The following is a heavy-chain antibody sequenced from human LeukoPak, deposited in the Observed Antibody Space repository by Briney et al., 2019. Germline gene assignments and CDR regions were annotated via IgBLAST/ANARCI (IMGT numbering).Heavy chain of an antibody. Sequence: GASVKVSCKASGYSFRDYWMHWVRQALGQGLEWMGWIDPKTGNQNYAQKFQGRVTMTSDTSITTLYMELSRLTSDDTAVYYCARGGFHHGFDFWGQGTVVTVSS. CDR2: IDPKTGNQ. D-gene: IGHD2-8*01. J-gene: IGHJ4*02. CDR1: GYSFRDYW. CDR3: ARGGFHHGFDF. V-gene: IGHV1-2*02.